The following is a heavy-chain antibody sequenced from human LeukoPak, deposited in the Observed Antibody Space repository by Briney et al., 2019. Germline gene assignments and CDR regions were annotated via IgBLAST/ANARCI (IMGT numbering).Heavy chain of an antibody. Sequence: PGGSLRLSCAASGFTFSSYAMSWVRQAPGKGLEGVSAISGSGGSTYYADSVKGRFTISRDNSKNTLYLQMNSLRAEDTAVYYCAKLPHSSGYYYGSYWGQGTLVTVSS. V-gene: IGHV3-23*01. CDR3: AKLPHSSGYYYGSY. CDR1: GFTFSSYA. J-gene: IGHJ4*02. D-gene: IGHD3-22*01. CDR2: ISGSGGST.